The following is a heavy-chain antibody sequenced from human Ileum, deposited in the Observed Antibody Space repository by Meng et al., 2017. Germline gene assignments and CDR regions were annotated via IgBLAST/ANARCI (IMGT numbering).Heavy chain of an antibody. Sequence: LHRVPSGSMLKNPGVSVNVSSTASGHTFASYALSWVRTAPGQGLVWLRWIHTNTWNPTYGQGLTGRFVFSLNTYVSTAYLQISSLKAEDTAVYYCAREDHFWSGYFDYWGQGTLVTVSS. CDR3: AREDHFWSGYFDY. CDR1: GHTFASYA. V-gene: IGHV7-4-1*02. J-gene: IGHJ4*02. D-gene: IGHD3-3*02. CDR2: IHTNTWNP.